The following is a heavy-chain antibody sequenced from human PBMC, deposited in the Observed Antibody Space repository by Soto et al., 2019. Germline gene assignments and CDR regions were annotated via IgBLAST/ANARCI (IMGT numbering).Heavy chain of an antibody. Sequence: SETLSLTCTVSGGSISSYYWSWIRQPPGKGLEWIGYIYYSGSTNYNPSLKSRVTISVDTSKNQFSLKLSSVTAADTAVYYCARATTVTPFRYYYYMDVWGKGTSVTVSS. J-gene: IGHJ6*03. V-gene: IGHV4-59*01. D-gene: IGHD4-17*01. CDR2: IYYSGST. CDR3: ARATTVTPFRYYYYMDV. CDR1: GGSISSYY.